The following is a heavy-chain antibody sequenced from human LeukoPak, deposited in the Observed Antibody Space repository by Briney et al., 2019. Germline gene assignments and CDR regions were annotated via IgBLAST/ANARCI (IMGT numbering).Heavy chain of an antibody. CDR3: ARRSCSGGSCYPIIDY. V-gene: IGHV3-21*01. Sequence: GSLRLSCAASGFTFSSYSMNWVRRAPGKGLEWVSSISSSSSYIYYADSVKGRFIISRDNAKDSLYLQMNSLRVEDTAVYYCARRSCSGGSCYPIIDYWGQGTLVTVS. CDR2: ISSSSSYI. CDR1: GFTFSSYS. D-gene: IGHD2-15*01. J-gene: IGHJ4*02.